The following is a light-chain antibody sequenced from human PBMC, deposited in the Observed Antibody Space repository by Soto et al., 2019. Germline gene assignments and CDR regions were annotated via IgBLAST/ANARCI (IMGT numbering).Light chain of an antibody. CDR1: QSINNR. Sequence: IQMTQSPSTLSASIGDRVTITCRASQSINNRLAWYQQMPVKAPNLLLYDASTLESGVPSRFRGSGSETEITLTISGLQPDEFATYYCQQFIDGWTFGQGTKVEIK. V-gene: IGKV1-5*01. J-gene: IGKJ1*01. CDR2: DAS. CDR3: QQFIDGWT.